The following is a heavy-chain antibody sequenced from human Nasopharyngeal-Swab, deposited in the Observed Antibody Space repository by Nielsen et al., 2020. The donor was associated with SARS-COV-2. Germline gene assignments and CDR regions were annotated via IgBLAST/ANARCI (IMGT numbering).Heavy chain of an antibody. V-gene: IGHV4-59*01. CDR3: ARDLLYYYDSGGYSTYYYYGMDV. Sequence: SETLSLTCTVSGGSISSYYWSWIRQPPGKGLEWIGYIDYSGSTNYNPSLKSRVTISVDTSKNQFSLKLSSVTAADTAVYYCARDLLYYYDSGGYSTYYYYGMDVWGQGTTVTVSS. CDR1: GGSISSYY. J-gene: IGHJ6*02. D-gene: IGHD3-22*01. CDR2: IDYSGST.